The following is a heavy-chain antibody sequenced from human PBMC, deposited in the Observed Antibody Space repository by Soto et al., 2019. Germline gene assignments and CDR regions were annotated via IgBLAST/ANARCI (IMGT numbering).Heavy chain of an antibody. CDR1: GFTFSSYA. D-gene: IGHD3-16*01. CDR3: VKYTLTQDLGES. J-gene: IGHJ5*02. Sequence: ESGGDVVRPGGSLRLSCAASGFTFSSYAMGWVRQAPGKGLEGVAGVSRADTYTFYADSVRGRFSISRANSRDTVDLYMNARRGDDTAVYFCVKYTLTQDLGESWGQGTLVAVSS. CDR2: VSRADTYT. V-gene: IGHV3-23*01.